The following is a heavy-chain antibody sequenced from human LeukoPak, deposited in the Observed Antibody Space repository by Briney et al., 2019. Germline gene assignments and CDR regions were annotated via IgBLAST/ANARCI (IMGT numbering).Heavy chain of an antibody. V-gene: IGHV4-59*08. Sequence: SETLSLACTVSGGSISDYYWSWIRQPPGKGLEWIGYIYYTGSTNYNPSLKSRVTISVDMSKNQFSLKLSSVTAADTAVYYCARPSVRGVIGSWFDPWGQGALVTVSS. D-gene: IGHD3-10*01. CDR2: IYYTGST. CDR1: GGSISDYY. J-gene: IGHJ5*02. CDR3: ARPSVRGVIGSWFDP.